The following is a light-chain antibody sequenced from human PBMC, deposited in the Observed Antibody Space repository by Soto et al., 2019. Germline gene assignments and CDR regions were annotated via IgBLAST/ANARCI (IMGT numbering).Light chain of an antibody. CDR3: KSSAGSSTYV. Sequence: QSALTQPPSASGSPGQSVTISCTGTKNDIGVYDFVSWYQHHPGKAPRLIIYEVVQRPSGVPDRFSGSKSGNTASLTVSGLQAADEADYFCKSSAGSSTYVFGSGTKLTVL. J-gene: IGLJ1*01. V-gene: IGLV2-8*01. CDR2: EVV. CDR1: KNDIGVYDF.